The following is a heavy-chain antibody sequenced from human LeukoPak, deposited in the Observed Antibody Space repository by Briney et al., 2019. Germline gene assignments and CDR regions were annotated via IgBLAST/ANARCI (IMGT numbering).Heavy chain of an antibody. D-gene: IGHD6-19*01. CDR1: GGTFSSYA. J-gene: IGHJ4*02. V-gene: IGHV1-69*04. Sequence: SVKVSYKASGGTFSSYAISWVRQAPGQGLEWMGRIIPILGIANYAQKFQGRVTITADKSTSTAYMELSSLRSEDTAVYYCARDESSGWFYYFDYWGQGTLVTVSS. CDR2: IIPILGIA. CDR3: ARDESSGWFYYFDY.